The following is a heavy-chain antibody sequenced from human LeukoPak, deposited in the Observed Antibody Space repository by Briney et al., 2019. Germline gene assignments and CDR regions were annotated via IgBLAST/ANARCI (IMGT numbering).Heavy chain of an antibody. J-gene: IGHJ6*03. V-gene: IGHV1-8*01. CDR1: GYTFTSYD. CDR3: ARGQRRGVIRSYYYYYMDV. Sequence: GSSVKVSCKASGYTFTSYDINWVRQATGQGLEWMGWMNPNSGNTGYAQKFQGRVTMTRNTSISTAYMELSSLRSEDTAVYYCARGQRRGVIRSYYYYYMDVWGKGTTVTVSS. CDR2: MNPNSGNT. D-gene: IGHD3-10*01.